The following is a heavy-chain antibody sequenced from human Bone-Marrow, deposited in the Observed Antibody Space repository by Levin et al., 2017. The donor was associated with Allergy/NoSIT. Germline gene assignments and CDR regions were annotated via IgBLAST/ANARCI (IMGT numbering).Heavy chain of an antibody. J-gene: IGHJ4*02. Sequence: SCAAYGFSLGDYWMSWVRQAPGKGLEWVANIDQAGSVIYFLDSLKGRFTISRDNAKNSLYLQMNSLRAEDTAVYYCVRDNWNDVGWGQGTLVTVSS. D-gene: IGHD1-20*01. CDR1: GFSLGDYW. V-gene: IGHV3-7*01. CDR2: IDQAGSVI. CDR3: VRDNWNDVG.